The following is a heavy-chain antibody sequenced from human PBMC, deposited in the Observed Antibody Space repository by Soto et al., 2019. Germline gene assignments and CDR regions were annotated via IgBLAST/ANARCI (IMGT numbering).Heavy chain of an antibody. CDR1: GKSFCSYW. CDR3: GRQYDFLIGYAMALVY. V-gene: IGHV5-51*01. D-gene: IGHD3-3*01. Sequence: SMKVSCMCSGKSFCSYWIGWVRQLPGKGLEWMGIIHPGDSDIRYSPCCHGQVTISADKSISTAYLQWGGLKDSYPALYYCGRQYDFLIGYAMALVYWGQGTVVSVS. J-gene: IGHJ4*02. CDR2: IHPGDSDI.